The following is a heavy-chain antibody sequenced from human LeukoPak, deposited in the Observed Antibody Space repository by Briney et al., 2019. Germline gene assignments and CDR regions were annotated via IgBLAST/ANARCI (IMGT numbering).Heavy chain of an antibody. Sequence: GSLRLSCAASGFTFSSYSMNWVCQAPGKGLEWVSSISSSSSYIYYADSVKGRFTISRDNAKNSLYLQMNSLRAEDTAVYYCARDRGYCSSTSCHYYYFYMDVWGKGTTVTVSS. CDR1: GFTFSSYS. J-gene: IGHJ6*03. CDR2: ISSSSSYI. D-gene: IGHD2-2*01. CDR3: ARDRGYCSSTSCHYYYFYMDV. V-gene: IGHV3-21*01.